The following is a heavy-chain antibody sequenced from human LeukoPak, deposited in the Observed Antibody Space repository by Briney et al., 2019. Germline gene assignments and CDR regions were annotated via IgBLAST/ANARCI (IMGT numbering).Heavy chain of an antibody. J-gene: IGHJ4*02. V-gene: IGHV3-30*02. CDR3: ARSSFGTYKLFDY. CDR2: IRFDGSDK. Sequence: GGSLRLSCAASGSTFNTYGMHWVRQAPGKGLEWVAFIRFDGSDKYYADSVKGRFTISRDNAKNTLYLQMNSLRAEDTAVYYCARSSFGTYKLFDYWGQGTLVTVSS. CDR1: GSTFNTYG. D-gene: IGHD3-10*01.